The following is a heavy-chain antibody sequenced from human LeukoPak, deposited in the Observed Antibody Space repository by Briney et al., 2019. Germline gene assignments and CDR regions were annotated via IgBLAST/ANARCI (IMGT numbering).Heavy chain of an antibody. CDR1: GGSFSGYY. D-gene: IGHD6-13*01. CDR3: ARGIPAAAGSMLLKISYYFDY. CDR2: IYYSGST. V-gene: IGHV4-59*01. Sequence: SETLSLTCAVYGGSFSGYYWSWIRQPPGKGLEWIGYIYYSGSTNYNPSLKSRVTISVDTSKNQFSLKLSSVTAADTAVYYCARGIPAAAGSMLLKISYYFDYWGQGTLVTVSS. J-gene: IGHJ4*02.